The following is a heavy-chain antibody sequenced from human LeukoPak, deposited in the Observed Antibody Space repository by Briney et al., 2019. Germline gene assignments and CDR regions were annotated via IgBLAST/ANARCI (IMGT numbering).Heavy chain of an antibody. D-gene: IGHD2-15*01. CDR1: GFRASGYY. V-gene: IGHV3-66*03. Sequence: PGGSLRLSCAVSGFRASGYYMSWVRQAPGKGLEWVALIRGSGDTFYGDSVKGRFTISRDDSKNTVYPRMNSLRVEDTAVYFCARDRAATQDWVEFDPWGQGTLVTVSS. CDR2: IRGSGDT. J-gene: IGHJ5*02. CDR3: ARDRAATQDWVEFDP.